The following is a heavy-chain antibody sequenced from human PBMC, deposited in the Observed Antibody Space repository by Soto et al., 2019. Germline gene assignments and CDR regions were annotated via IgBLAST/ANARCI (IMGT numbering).Heavy chain of an antibody. J-gene: IGHJ4*01. V-gene: IGHV3-23*01. CDR1: GFTFSNYA. CDR3: AKEYTSISKGSFDY. CDR2: ITGSGGAT. Sequence: EVHLLEFGGGLGQRGGSLRLSCAASGFTFSNYAMNWVRQAPGKGLEWVSGITGSGGATFYADSVKGRFTISRDNSKNTVYLQVNSVRADDTAVYYCAKEYTSISKGSFDYWGHGALVTVSS. D-gene: IGHD2-2*02.